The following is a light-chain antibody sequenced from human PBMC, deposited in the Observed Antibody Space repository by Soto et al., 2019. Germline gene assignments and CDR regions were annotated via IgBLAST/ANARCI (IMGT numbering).Light chain of an antibody. CDR2: EVS. CDR1: NSDGGGYNY. J-gene: IGLJ1*01. Sequence: QSVLTQPASVSGSPGQSITISCTGTNSDGGGYNYVSWYQQHPGKAPKLMIYEVSNRPSGVSHRFSASKSGNTASLTISGLQAEDEADYYCSSYTGSTTHVFGTGTKVTAL. CDR3: SSYTGSTTHV. V-gene: IGLV2-14*01.